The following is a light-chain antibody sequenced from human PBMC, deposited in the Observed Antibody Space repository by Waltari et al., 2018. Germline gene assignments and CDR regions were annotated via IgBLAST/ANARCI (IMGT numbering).Light chain of an antibody. CDR3: QQYDFYSLT. V-gene: IGKV1-5*01. Sequence: DIQMTQSPSTLSASEGDRVPITCRASHTINNYLAWYQQKPGKAPKLVIYDASSLESGVPSRFSGIGSGTEFTLTISSLQPDDFATYYCQQYDFYSLTFGGGTRVEIK. J-gene: IGKJ4*01. CDR1: HTINNY. CDR2: DAS.